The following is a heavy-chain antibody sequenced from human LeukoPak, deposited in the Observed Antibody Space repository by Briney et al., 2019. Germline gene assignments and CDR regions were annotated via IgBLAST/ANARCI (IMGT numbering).Heavy chain of an antibody. D-gene: IGHD3-22*01. V-gene: IGHV4-59*12. J-gene: IGHJ3*02. CDR2: IYYSGST. CDR1: GGSISSYY. CDR3: ARGGPYYDSSGYYGTLAFDI. Sequence: SETLSLTCTVSGGSISSYYWSWIRQPPGKGLEWIGYIYYSGSTYYNPSLKSRVTISVDRSKNQFSLKLSSVTAADTAVYYCARGGPYYDSSGYYGTLAFDIWGQGTMVTVSS.